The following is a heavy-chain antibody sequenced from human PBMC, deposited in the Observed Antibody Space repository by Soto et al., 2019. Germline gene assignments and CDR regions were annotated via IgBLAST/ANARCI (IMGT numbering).Heavy chain of an antibody. CDR3: VRGGGGGLFDP. J-gene: IGHJ5*02. Sequence: AWGSLRLSGASSGFTFGYSYMSWIRQAPGKGLEWLSYISPGSRYPAYADSVKGRFTISRDNARRSLFLQMTSLTAEDTAMYYCVRGGGGGLFDPWGQGTMVTVSS. CDR2: ISPGSRYP. CDR1: GFTFGYSY. D-gene: IGHD2-15*01. V-gene: IGHV3-11*06.